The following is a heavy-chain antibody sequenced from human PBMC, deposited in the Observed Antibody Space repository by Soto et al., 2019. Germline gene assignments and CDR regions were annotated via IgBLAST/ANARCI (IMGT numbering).Heavy chain of an antibody. CDR3: ARSIAARRAVDY. J-gene: IGHJ4*01. Sequence: ASVKVSCKASGYTFTAYYMHWVRQAPGQGLEWMGWVNPNSGGTNYAQKFQGRVTMTRDTSITTAYMELSRLRSDDTAVYYCARSIAARRAVDYWGQGTLVTVSS. CDR2: VNPNSGGT. D-gene: IGHD6-6*01. V-gene: IGHV1-2*02. CDR1: GYTFTAYY.